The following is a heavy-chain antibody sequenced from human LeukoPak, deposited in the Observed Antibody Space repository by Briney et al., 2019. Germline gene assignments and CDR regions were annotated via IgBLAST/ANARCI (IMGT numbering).Heavy chain of an antibody. CDR2: ISYDGSNK. CDR1: GFTFSSYA. J-gene: IGHJ4*02. Sequence: GGSLRLSCAASGFTFSSYAMHWVRLAPGKGLEWVAVISYDGSNKYYADSVKGRFTISRDNSKNTLYLQMNSLRAVDTAVYYCARDRRLGYFDYWGQGTLVTVSS. D-gene: IGHD3-16*01. CDR3: ARDRRLGYFDY. V-gene: IGHV3-30*01.